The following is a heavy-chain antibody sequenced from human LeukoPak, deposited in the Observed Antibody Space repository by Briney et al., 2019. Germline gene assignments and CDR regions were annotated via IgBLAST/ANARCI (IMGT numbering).Heavy chain of an antibody. J-gene: IGHJ5*01. D-gene: IGHD6-13*01. CDR1: GGSISNYY. V-gene: IGHV4-4*07. CDR3: ARDRNIEARVIKVWLDS. Sequence: TPSETLSLTCTVSGGSISNYYWSWIRQPAGKGLEWIGRIYTTGSTTYNPSLESRVTMSIDTSKNQFSLTVNSVTAADTAVYYCARDRNIEARVIKVWLDSWGQGTLVTVSS. CDR2: IYTTGST.